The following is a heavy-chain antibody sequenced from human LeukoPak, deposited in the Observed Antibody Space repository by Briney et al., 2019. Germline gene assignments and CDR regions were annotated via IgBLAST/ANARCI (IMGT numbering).Heavy chain of an antibody. Sequence: ASVKVSCKASVGTFSGYAISWVRQAPGQRLEWMGAIIPIFDKTNYTQNFQGRVTITADESTTTAYMELSNLRSEDTAVYYCARGGLRDTLIGPKYYFDYWGQGTLVTVSS. D-gene: IGHD5-12*01. CDR3: ARGGLRDTLIGPKYYFDY. CDR1: VGTFSGYA. J-gene: IGHJ4*02. V-gene: IGHV1-69*01. CDR2: IIPIFDKT.